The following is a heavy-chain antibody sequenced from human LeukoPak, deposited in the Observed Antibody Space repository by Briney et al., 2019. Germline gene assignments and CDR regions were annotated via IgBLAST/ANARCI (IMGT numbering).Heavy chain of an antibody. V-gene: IGHV4-30-2*01. Sequence: PSQTLSLTCTVSGASIRGGGYYWSWIRQPPGKGLEWIGYIYHSGSTYYNPSLKSRVTISVDTSKNQFSLKVISVTAVDTAVYYCAKDLLGWSSPRWGQGTMVTVSS. CDR1: GASIRGGGYY. J-gene: IGHJ3*01. D-gene: IGHD3-3*01. CDR2: IYHSGST. CDR3: AKDLLGWSSPR.